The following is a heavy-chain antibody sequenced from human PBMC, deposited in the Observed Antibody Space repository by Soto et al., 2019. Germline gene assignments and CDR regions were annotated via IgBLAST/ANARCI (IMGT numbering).Heavy chain of an antibody. CDR1: GGSISSGGYY. J-gene: IGHJ6*02. CDR3: ARDYRASYPAYYYYGMDV. V-gene: IGHV4-31*03. Sequence: QVQLQESGPGLVKPSQTLSLTCTVSGGSISSGGYYWSWIRQHPGKGLEWIGYIYYSPYYKPSLKSRVTISVDTSKNQSSLKLSSVTAADTAVYYCARDYRASYPAYYYYGMDVWGQGTTVTVSS. D-gene: IGHD3-16*02. CDR2: IYYSP.